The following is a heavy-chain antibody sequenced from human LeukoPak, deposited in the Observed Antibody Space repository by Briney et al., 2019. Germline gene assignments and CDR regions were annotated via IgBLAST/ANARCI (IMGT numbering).Heavy chain of an antibody. CDR3: ARDVEQWLVRVYYFDY. Sequence: PGGSLRLSCATSGFTLSSYSMNWVRQAPGEGLGWISYISSGSTTIYYADSVKGRFTISRDNDKNSLYLQMNSLRAEDTAVYYCARDVEQWLVRVYYFDYWGQGTLVTVSS. V-gene: IGHV3-48*01. J-gene: IGHJ4*02. CDR2: ISSGSTTI. D-gene: IGHD6-19*01. CDR1: GFTLSSYS.